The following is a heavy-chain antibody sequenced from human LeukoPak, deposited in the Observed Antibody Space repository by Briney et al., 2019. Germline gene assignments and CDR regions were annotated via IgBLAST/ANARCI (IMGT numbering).Heavy chain of an antibody. CDR1: GFTFSNYD. V-gene: IGHV3-30*02. D-gene: IGHD3-22*01. Sequence: PGGSLRLSCAASGFTFSNYDMHWVRQAPGKGLEWVALIRYDGSNKYYADFVKGRFTISRDNSKNTLYLQMNSLRAEDTAVYYCAKDRGSNNDRLVDVWGKGTTVTVSS. J-gene: IGHJ6*04. CDR3: AKDRGSNNDRLVDV. CDR2: IRYDGSNK.